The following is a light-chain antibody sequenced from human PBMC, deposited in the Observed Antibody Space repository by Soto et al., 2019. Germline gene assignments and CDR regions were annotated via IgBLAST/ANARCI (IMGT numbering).Light chain of an antibody. CDR1: QSISRW. CDR3: LQYDTYHT. V-gene: IGKV1-5*03. CDR2: TAS. J-gene: IGKJ2*01. Sequence: DIQMTQSPSTLSASVGDRVTITCRASQSISRWLAWYQHKPGKAPKLLIYTASSLDTGVPSRFSGSGSGTEFTLTISSLQPDDYASYFCLQYDTYHTFGQGTKLEIK.